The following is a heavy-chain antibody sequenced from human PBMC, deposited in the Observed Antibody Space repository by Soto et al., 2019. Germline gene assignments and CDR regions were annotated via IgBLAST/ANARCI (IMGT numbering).Heavy chain of an antibody. CDR3: VRENYYYGMDV. CDR1: GFTVSTDW. V-gene: IGHV3-66*01. J-gene: IGHJ6*02. Sequence: GGSLRLSCVASGFTVSTDWMYWVRQAPGKGLEWVSVIKSGGNTYYADSEEGRFTISRDNPKNTVYLQMNSLRAEDTAVYYCVRENYYYGMDVWGQGTTVTVSS. CDR2: IKSGGNT.